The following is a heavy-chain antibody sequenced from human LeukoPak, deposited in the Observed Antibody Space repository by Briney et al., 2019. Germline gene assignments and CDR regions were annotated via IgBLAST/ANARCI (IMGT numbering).Heavy chain of an antibody. CDR1: GFTFSSYS. J-gene: IGHJ4*02. CDR2: LYNGGST. V-gene: IGHV3-66*01. Sequence: GGSLRLSCAASGFTFSSYSMNWVRQAPGKGLEWVSVLYNGGSTFYADSVKARFTISRDNSKNTLYLQMNSLKAEDTAVYYCATTRGEQGYDYWGQGTLVTVSS. D-gene: IGHD1/OR15-1a*01. CDR3: ATTRGEQGYDY.